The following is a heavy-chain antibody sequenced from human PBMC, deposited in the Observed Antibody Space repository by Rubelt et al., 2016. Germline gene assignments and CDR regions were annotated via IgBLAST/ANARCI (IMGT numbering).Heavy chain of an antibody. D-gene: IGHD1-1*01. Sequence: RLSCAASGFTFSSYWMSWARQAPGKGLEWLANIKEDGSETYHVDSVRGRFTISRDNAKNSVYLQMNSLRFEDMAVYYCAKDAGWNLLDYWGQGTLVTVSS. CDR2: IKEDGSET. CDR3: AKDAGWNLLDY. V-gene: IGHV3-7*01. J-gene: IGHJ4*02. CDR1: GFTFSSYW.